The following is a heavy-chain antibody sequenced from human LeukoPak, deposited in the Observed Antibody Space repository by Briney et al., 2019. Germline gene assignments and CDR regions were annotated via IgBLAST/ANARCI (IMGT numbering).Heavy chain of an antibody. CDR3: ARDYYSTEISDPYWYFDL. V-gene: IGHV3-11*06. CDR1: GFTFNDYY. Sequence: PGGSLRLSCAASGFTFNDYYMSWIRLAAGKGLEWLSYISITGSYRNYADSVKGRFTISRDNAKNSLYLQMNSLRAEDTAVYYCARDYYSTEISDPYWYFDLWGRGTLVTVSS. CDR2: ISITGSYR. D-gene: IGHD1-26*01. J-gene: IGHJ2*01.